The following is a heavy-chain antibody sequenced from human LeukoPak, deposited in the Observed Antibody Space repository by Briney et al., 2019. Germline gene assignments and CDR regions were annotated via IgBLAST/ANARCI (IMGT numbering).Heavy chain of an antibody. J-gene: IGHJ4*02. CDR2: ISWNSGSI. CDR1: SSGGYY. V-gene: IGHV3-9*01. D-gene: IGHD2-15*01. Sequence: SSGGYYWSWIRQHPGKGLEWVSGISWNSGSIGYADSVKGRFTISRDNAKNSLYLQMNSLRAEDTALYYCAKVDGYCSGGSCYDYFDYWGQGTLVTVSS. CDR3: AKVDGYCSGGSCYDYFDY.